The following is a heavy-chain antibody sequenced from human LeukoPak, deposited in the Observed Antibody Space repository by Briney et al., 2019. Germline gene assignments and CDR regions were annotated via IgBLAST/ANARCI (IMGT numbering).Heavy chain of an antibody. J-gene: IGHJ6*03. CDR2: IWYDGSNK. Sequence: GRSLRLSCAASGFTFSSYGMHWVRQAPGKGLEWVAVIWYDGSNKYYAGSVKGRFTISRDNSKNTLYLQMNSLRAEDTAVYYCAKAESYYYYMDVWGKGTTVTVSS. CDR3: AKAESYYYYMDV. D-gene: IGHD3-10*01. CDR1: GFTFSSYG. V-gene: IGHV3-33*06.